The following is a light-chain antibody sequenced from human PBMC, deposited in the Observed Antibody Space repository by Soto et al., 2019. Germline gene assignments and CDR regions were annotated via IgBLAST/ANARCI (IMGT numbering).Light chain of an antibody. J-gene: IGKJ2*01. Sequence: DIQMTQSPSSLSASVGDRVTITCQASQDISNYLNWYQQKPEKAPKLLIYAASNLETGVPSRFSGIGSGTDFTFTISSLQPEDIATYYCQQYDNLPHTFGQGTKLEIK. CDR2: AAS. V-gene: IGKV1-33*01. CDR1: QDISNY. CDR3: QQYDNLPHT.